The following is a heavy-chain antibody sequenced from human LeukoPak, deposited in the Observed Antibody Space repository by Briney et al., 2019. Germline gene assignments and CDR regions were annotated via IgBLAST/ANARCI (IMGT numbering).Heavy chain of an antibody. CDR1: GGSLSGYY. CDR2: INHSGST. V-gene: IGHV4-34*01. J-gene: IGHJ4*02. Sequence: SETLSLTCAVYGGSLSGYYWSWIRQPPGKGLEWIGEINHSGSTNYNPSLKSRVTISVDTSKNQFSLKLSSVTAADTAVYYCARGLWFGELFGVFDYWGQGTLVTVSS. D-gene: IGHD3-10*01. CDR3: ARGLWFGELFGVFDY.